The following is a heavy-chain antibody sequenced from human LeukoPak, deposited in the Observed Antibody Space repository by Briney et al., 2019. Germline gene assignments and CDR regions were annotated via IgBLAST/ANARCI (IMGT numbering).Heavy chain of an antibody. J-gene: IGHJ4*02. CDR3: ARENTAMVGGAFDY. D-gene: IGHD5-18*01. CDR1: GGSISSGGYS. V-gene: IGHV4-30-4*07. CDR2: IYYSGST. Sequence: SETLSLTCTVSGGSISSGGYSWSWIRQPPGKGLEWIGYIYYSGSTYYNPSLKSRVTISVDTSKNQFSLKLSSVTAADTAVYYCARENTAMVGGAFDYWGQGTLVTVSS.